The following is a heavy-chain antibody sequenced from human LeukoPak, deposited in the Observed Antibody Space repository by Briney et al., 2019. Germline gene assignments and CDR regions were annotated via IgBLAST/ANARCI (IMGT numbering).Heavy chain of an antibody. V-gene: IGHV3-30*03. CDR1: GFTFTTYG. CDR3: ARDLSPVVRASPMGY. CDR2: ITYDGYYK. J-gene: IGHJ4*02. D-gene: IGHD3-10*01. Sequence: GGSLRLSRAASGFTFTTYGMHWVRQSPGKGLEWVALITYDGYYKYYSDSVKGRFTISSDTSKNTLYLQMNSLRAEDTAVYYCARDLSPVVRASPMGYWGQGTLVTVSS.